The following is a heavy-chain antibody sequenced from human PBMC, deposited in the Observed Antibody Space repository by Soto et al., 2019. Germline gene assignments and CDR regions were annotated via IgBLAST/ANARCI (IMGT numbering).Heavy chain of an antibody. CDR2: ISYDGNTK. Sequence: GGSLRLSCAASGFIFSTYAMHWVRQPPGKGLEWVAVISYDGNTKDYADSVKGRFSISRDNSKNTVYLQMSSLRTEDTAVYYCARPDSCYGVLTGRYLYYYHAMDVWGQGTTVTVSS. V-gene: IGHV3-30-3*01. CDR3: ARPDSCYGVLTGRYLYYYHAMDV. J-gene: IGHJ6*02. CDR1: GFIFSTYA. D-gene: IGHD3-9*01.